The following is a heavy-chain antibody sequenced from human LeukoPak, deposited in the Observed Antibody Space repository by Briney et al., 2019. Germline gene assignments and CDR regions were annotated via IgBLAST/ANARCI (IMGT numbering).Heavy chain of an antibody. CDR1: GFTFSSYG. D-gene: IGHD3-16*02. CDR3: AKDRVWGSYRYTPNFDY. J-gene: IGHJ4*02. V-gene: IGHV3-30*18. CDR2: ISYDGSNK. Sequence: PGGSLRLSCAASGFTFSSYGMHWVRQAPGKGLEWVAVISYDGSNKYYADSVKGRFTISRDNSKNTLYLQMNSLRAEDTAVYYCAKDRVWGSYRYTPNFDYWGQGTLVTVSS.